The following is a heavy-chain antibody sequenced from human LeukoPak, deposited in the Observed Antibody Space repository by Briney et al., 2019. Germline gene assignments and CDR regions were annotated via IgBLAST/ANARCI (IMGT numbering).Heavy chain of an antibody. J-gene: IGHJ3*02. CDR1: GYTFTSYA. CDR2: INTNTGNP. CDR3: ARAIRLGYCSGGSCLDAFDI. V-gene: IGHV7-4-1*02. D-gene: IGHD2-15*01. Sequence: ASVKVPCKASGYTFTSYAMNWVRQAPGQGLEWMGWINTNTGNPTYAQGFTGRFVFSLDTSVSTAYLQISSLKAEDTAVYYCARAIRLGYCSGGSCLDAFDIWGQGTMVTVS.